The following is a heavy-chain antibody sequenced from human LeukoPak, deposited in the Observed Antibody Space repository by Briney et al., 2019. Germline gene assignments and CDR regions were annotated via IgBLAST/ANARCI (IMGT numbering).Heavy chain of an antibody. Sequence: ASVEVSCKASGYTFTSYGISWVRQAPGQGLEWMGWISAYNGNTNYAQKLQGRVTMTTDTSTSTAYMELRSLRSDDTAVYYCARGLDGSGSWPNYYYYYGMDVWGQGTLVTVSS. CDR1: GYTFTSYG. CDR2: ISAYNGNT. CDR3: ARGLDGSGSWPNYYYYYGMDV. V-gene: IGHV1-18*04. J-gene: IGHJ6*02. D-gene: IGHD3-10*01.